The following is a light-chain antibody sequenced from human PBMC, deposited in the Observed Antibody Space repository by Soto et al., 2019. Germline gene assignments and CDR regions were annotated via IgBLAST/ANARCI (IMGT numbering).Light chain of an antibody. J-gene: IGLJ1*01. Sequence: PGQSITISCTGTSSDVGGYNFVSWYQHHPGKAPKLIIYDVNNRPSGVSNRFSGSKSGNTASLTISGLQAEDEADYYCTSYTTSSTYVFGTGTKATVL. CDR2: DVN. V-gene: IGLV2-14*03. CDR1: SSDVGGYNF. CDR3: TSYTTSSTYV.